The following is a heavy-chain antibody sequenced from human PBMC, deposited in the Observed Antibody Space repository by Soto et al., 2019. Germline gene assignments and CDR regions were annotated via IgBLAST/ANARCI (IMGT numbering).Heavy chain of an antibody. CDR1: GGSVSSGSYY. CDR2: IYYSGST. Sequence: SETLSLTCTVSGGSVSSGSYYWSWIRQPPGKGLEWIGYIYYSGSTNYNPSLKSRVTISVDTSKNQFSLKLSSVTAADTAVYYCARDSRYCSSTSCHYYYYYYGMDVWGQGTTVTVSS. D-gene: IGHD2-2*01. CDR3: ARDSRYCSSTSCHYYYYYYGMDV. J-gene: IGHJ6*02. V-gene: IGHV4-61*01.